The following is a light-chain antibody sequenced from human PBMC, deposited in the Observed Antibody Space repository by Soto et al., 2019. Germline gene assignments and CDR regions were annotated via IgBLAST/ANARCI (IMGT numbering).Light chain of an antibody. CDR3: QQSYSAPWK. V-gene: IGKV1-39*01. CDR1: QSISSN. CDR2: AAS. J-gene: IGKJ1*01. Sequence: DIQMTQSPSSLSASVGDRVTITCRASQSISSNLNWYQQKPGKAPKLLIYAASSLQSGVPSRFSGSGSGTEFTLTISSLQPHDFAAYYCQQSYSAPWKFGLRTKVEIK.